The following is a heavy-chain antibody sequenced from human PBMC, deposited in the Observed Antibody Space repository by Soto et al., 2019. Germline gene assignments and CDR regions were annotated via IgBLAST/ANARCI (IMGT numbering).Heavy chain of an antibody. CDR1: GYTFTSYG. CDR2: ISAYNGNT. CDR3: ARDAPVDTAMDVDY. Sequence: ASVKVSCKASGYTFTSYGISWVRQAPGQGLEWMGWISAYNGNTNYAQKLQGRVTMTTDTSTSTAYMELRSLRSDDTAVYYCARDAPVDTAMDVDYWGQGTLVTVSS. V-gene: IGHV1-18*01. D-gene: IGHD5-18*01. J-gene: IGHJ4*02.